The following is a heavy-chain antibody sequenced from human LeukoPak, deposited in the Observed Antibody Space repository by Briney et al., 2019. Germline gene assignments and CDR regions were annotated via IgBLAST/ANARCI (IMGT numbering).Heavy chain of an antibody. CDR1: GLTVSSNY. CDR3: ARGMSGRWDLGDLRQGAFDI. D-gene: IGHD1-26*01. Sequence: TGGSLRLSCAASGLTVSSNYMSWVRQAPGKGREWVSIIYSGGSTYYADSVKGRFTISRDNSKNTLYLQMNSMRAEDAAVYYCARGMSGRWDLGDLRQGAFDIWGQGTMVTVSS. V-gene: IGHV3-53*01. CDR2: IYSGGST. J-gene: IGHJ3*02.